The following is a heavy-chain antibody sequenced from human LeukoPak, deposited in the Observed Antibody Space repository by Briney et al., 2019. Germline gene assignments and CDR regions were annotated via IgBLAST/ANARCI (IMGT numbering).Heavy chain of an antibody. Sequence: APVKVSCKASGGTFRSAAMSWVRQAPGQGLEWVGHIILMFGTTTYAQKFQGRVTISADESTTTVYMELSSLTSDDTAIYYCTRDEYKGSATFNYWGQGTQVIVSS. D-gene: IGHD1-1*01. V-gene: IGHV1-69*13. CDR2: IILMFGTT. CDR1: GGTFRSAA. J-gene: IGHJ4*02. CDR3: TRDEYKGSATFNY.